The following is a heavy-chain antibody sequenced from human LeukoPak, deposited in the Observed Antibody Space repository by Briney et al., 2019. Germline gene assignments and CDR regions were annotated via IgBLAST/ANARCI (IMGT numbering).Heavy chain of an antibody. CDR2: IIPILGIA. V-gene: IGHV1-69*04. Sequence: AASVKVSCKASGGTFSSYAISWVRQAPGQGLDWMGRIIPILGIANYAQKFQGRVTITADKSTSTAYMELSSLRSEDTAVYYCARDSYGDYAPTEDYYYYYGMDVWGQGTTVTVSS. CDR1: GGTFSSYA. D-gene: IGHD4-17*01. CDR3: ARDSYGDYAPTEDYYYYYGMDV. J-gene: IGHJ6*02.